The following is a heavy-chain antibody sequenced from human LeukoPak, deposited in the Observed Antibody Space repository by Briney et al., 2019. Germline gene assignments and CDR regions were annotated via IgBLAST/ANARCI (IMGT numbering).Heavy chain of an antibody. CDR2: IYYSEST. D-gene: IGHD6-13*01. CDR1: AGSIGTYY. J-gene: IGHJ4*02. V-gene: IGHV4-59*01. CDR3: ARRPSSSWFYFDY. Sequence: PSETLSLTCTVSAGSIGTYYWSWIRQPPGKGLEWIGYIYYSESTNYNPSLKSRVTISVDTSKNQFSLKVNSVTAADTAVYYCARRPSSSWFYFDYWGQGTLVTVSS.